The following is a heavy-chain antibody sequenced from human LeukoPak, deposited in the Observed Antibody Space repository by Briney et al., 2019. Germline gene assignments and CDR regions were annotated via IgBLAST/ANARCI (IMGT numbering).Heavy chain of an antibody. D-gene: IGHD6-6*01. J-gene: IGHJ4*02. CDR3: DPHDSASQF. V-gene: IGHV3-30-3*01. CDR2: ISYDGSNK. Sequence: GGSLRLSCAASGFTFSSYAMHWVRQAPGKGLEWVAVISYDGSNKYYADSVKGRFTLSRDNSKNTLYLQMNSLRAEDTAVYHCDPHDSASQFWGQGTLVTVSS. CDR1: GFTFSSYA.